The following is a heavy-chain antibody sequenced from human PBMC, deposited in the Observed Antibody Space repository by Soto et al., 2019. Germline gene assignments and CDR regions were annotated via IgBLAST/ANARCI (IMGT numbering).Heavy chain of an antibody. D-gene: IGHD2-2*01. J-gene: IGHJ4*02. V-gene: IGHV4-59*12. CDR2: IYYSGGT. CDR1: GGSIGSYY. CDR3: ARGPGYCSTTNCYFFDY. Sequence: QVQLQESGPGLVKPSETLSLTCTVSGGSIGSYYWSWIRQPPGKGLEWIGHIYYSGGTNYNPALKSRVTISVDTSKNQFSLKLTSVTAADTAVYYCARGPGYCSTTNCYFFDYWGQGTLVTVSS.